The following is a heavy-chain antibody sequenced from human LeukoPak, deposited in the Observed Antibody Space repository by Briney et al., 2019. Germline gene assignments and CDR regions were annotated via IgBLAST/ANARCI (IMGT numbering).Heavy chain of an antibody. Sequence: ASVKVSRMASGYTFTSYDINWVRQATGQGLEWMGWMNHYSGNTGYAQKFQGRVTMTRNTSRSTAYMELSSLRSEDTAVYYCARIPPGSYRYIWFDPWGQGTLVTASS. CDR1: GYTFTSYD. D-gene: IGHD3-10*01. CDR3: ARIPPGSYRYIWFDP. CDR2: MNHYSGNT. V-gene: IGHV1-8*01. J-gene: IGHJ5*02.